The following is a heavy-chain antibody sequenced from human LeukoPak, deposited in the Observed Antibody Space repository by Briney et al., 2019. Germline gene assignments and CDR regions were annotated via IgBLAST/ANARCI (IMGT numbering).Heavy chain of an antibody. Sequence: GASVKVSXKASGGTFSSYAISWVRQAPGQGLEWMGGIIPIFGTANYAQKFQGRVTITTDESTSTAYMELSSLRSEDTAVYYCASLVATHLGGFDYWGQGTLVTVSS. J-gene: IGHJ4*02. CDR3: ASLVATHLGGFDY. CDR1: GGTFSSYA. D-gene: IGHD5-12*01. V-gene: IGHV1-69*05. CDR2: IIPIFGTA.